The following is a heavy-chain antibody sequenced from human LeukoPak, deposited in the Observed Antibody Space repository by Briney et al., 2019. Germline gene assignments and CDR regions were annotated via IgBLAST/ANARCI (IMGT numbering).Heavy chain of an antibody. CDR1: GDSISTYY. CDR3: ARERCTATYCYYDY. CDR2: ISYTGST. D-gene: IGHD2-21*02. V-gene: IGHV4-59*01. Sequence: SETLSLTCTVSGDSISTYYWSWLRQPPGKGLEWIGYISYTGSTNYNPSLKSRVTISVDTSKNQFSLKLSSVTAADTAVYYCARERCTATYCYYDYWGQGTLGTVSS. J-gene: IGHJ4*02.